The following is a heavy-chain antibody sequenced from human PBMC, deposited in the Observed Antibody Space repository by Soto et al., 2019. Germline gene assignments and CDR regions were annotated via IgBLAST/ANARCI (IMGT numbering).Heavy chain of an antibody. CDR3: ARVDSRGLVKQSYDMDV. CDR2: IWYDGSNK. CDR1: GLTFRSYG. Sequence: LRLSCAPPGLTFRSYGMHWVRQAPGKGLERVTVIWYDGSNKYYADSVKGRFTISRDNSKNTLYLQMNSLRAEDTAVYYCARVDSRGLVKQSYDMDVWGQGTTVTVS. V-gene: IGHV3-33*01. J-gene: IGHJ6*02. D-gene: IGHD6-19*01.